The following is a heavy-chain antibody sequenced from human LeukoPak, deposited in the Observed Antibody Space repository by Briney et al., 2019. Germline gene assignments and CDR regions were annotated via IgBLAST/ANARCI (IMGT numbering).Heavy chain of an antibody. CDR1: GGSFSGYY. CDR2: INHSGST. CDR3: ARGPERSSSGSFDY. J-gene: IGHJ4*02. D-gene: IGHD6-6*01. V-gene: IGHV4-34*01. Sequence: PSGTLSLTCAVYGGSFSGYYWSWIRQPPGKGLEWIGEINHSGSTNYNPSLKSRVTISVDTSKNQFSLKLSSVTAADTAVYYCARGPERSSSGSFDYWGQGTLVTVSS.